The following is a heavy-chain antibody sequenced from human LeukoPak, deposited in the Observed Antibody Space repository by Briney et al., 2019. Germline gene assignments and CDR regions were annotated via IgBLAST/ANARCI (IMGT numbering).Heavy chain of an antibody. CDR3: ARPPRIAVAVYGTWFDP. CDR2: ISSSGSTI. CDR1: GFTFSSYS. V-gene: IGHV3-48*04. J-gene: IGHJ5*02. Sequence: GGSLRLSCAASGFTFSSYSMNWVRQAPGKGLEWVSYISSSGSTIYYADSVKGRFTISRDNAKNSLYLQMNSLRAEDTAVYYCARPPRIAVAVYGTWFDPWGQGTLVTVSS. D-gene: IGHD6-19*01.